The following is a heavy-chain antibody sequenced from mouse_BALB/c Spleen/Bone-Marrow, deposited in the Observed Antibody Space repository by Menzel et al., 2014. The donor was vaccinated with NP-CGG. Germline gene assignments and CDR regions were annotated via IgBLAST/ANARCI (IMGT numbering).Heavy chain of an antibody. CDR3: ARLGNYGYHDS. J-gene: IGHJ2*01. D-gene: IGHD1-2*01. CDR1: GFDFSRYW. CDR2: INPGSSTI. Sequence: VQLKESGGGLVQPGGSLNLACVASGFDFSRYWMSWARQAPGKGQEWIGEINPGSSTINYSPSLKDKFIISRDNAKNTLYLQVSTVRSEDTALYYCARLGNYGYHDSWGQGTALTVSS. V-gene: IGHV4-2*02.